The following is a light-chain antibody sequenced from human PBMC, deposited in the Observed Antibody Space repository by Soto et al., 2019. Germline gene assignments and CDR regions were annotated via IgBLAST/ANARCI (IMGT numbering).Light chain of an antibody. J-gene: IGKJ4*01. V-gene: IGKV3-15*01. CDR2: GAS. CDR3: QLYNHWLALT. CDR1: RSISIN. Sequence: EVVMTQSPATLSVSPGDRATLSCRGSRSISINLAWYQHKPGQAPRLLIYGASTRATGVPARFSGSGSGTDFTLTISSLQSEDFAVYYCQLYNHWLALTFGGGTKVEIK.